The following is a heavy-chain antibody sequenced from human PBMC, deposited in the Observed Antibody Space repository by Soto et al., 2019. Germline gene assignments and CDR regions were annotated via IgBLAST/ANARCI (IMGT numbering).Heavy chain of an antibody. CDR2: ISGSGDST. V-gene: IGHV3-23*01. CDR1: GFTFSTYA. CDR3: AKERSSGWSIDY. J-gene: IGHJ4*02. D-gene: IGHD6-19*01. Sequence: GGSLRLSCAASGFTFSTYAMNRVRQAPGKGLEWVSGISGSGDSTYYADSVKGRFTVSRDNSKNTLYLQMNSLRGEDTAVFYCAKERSSGWSIDYWGQGTLVTVSS.